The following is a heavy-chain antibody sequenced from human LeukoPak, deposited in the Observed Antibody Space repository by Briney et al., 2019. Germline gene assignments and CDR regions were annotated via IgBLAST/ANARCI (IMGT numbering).Heavy chain of an antibody. J-gene: IGHJ5*02. CDR1: GGSISSGGYY. Sequence: SETLSLTCTVSGGSISSGGYYWSWIRQHPGKGLECIGYIYHSGSTDYNPSLKSRATILVDTSKNQFSLKLSSVTAADTAVYYCASGVRFLEWVNWFDPWGQGTLVTVSS. CDR3: ASGVRFLEWVNWFDP. V-gene: IGHV4-31*03. CDR2: IYHSGST. D-gene: IGHD3-3*01.